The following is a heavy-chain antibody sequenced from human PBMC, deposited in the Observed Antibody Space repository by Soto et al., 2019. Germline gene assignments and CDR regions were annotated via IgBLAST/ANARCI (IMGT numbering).Heavy chain of an antibody. CDR3: ARDQPNRNYAGGAMDV. V-gene: IGHV1-46*01. CDR1: GYTLTXYF. D-gene: IGHD1-7*01. CDR2: IXPRAGRR. Sequence: QVXXVQSGAEVKKPGASVKVSCXASGYTLTXYFLYWVRLAPGQGLXWRGIIXPRAGRRGNAKKIHGRATETWDPSTSTIYMELSSLGSEDTAVYYCARDQPNRNYAGGAMDVWGQGTTVTVSS. J-gene: IGHJ6*02.